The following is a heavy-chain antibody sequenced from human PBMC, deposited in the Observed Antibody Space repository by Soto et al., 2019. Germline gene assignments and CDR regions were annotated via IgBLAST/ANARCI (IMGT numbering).Heavy chain of an antibody. CDR3: GKSPDFYYYCMDV. J-gene: IGHJ6*02. V-gene: IGHV3-23*01. Sequence: GGSLRLSCAASGFTFSGYAMTWVRQAPGKGLEWVSSITVSGTSTYYADSVKGRFIISRDNSKNTVSLQMNSLRADDTAIYYCGKSPDFYYYCMDVWGQGTTVTVSS. CDR2: ITVSGTST. CDR1: GFTFSGYA.